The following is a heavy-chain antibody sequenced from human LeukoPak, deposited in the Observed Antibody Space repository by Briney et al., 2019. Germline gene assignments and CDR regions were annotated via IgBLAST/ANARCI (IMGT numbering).Heavy chain of an antibody. CDR2: ISSSGTGI. V-gene: IGHV3-48*03. CDR3: ARSKKVGDDSFEY. J-gene: IGHJ4*02. CDR1: GFTFSNYE. D-gene: IGHD3-10*01. Sequence: GGSLRLSCTGSGFTFSNYEMNWVRQAPGKGPEWIAYISSSGTGIYYADSVKGRFTISRDNANLYLRMSSLRAEDTSLYYCARSKKVGDDSFEYWGQGTLVTGSS.